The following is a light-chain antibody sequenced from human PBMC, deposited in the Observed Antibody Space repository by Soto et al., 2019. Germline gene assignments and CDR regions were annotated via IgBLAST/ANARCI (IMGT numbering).Light chain of an antibody. CDR1: QSVSSN. Sequence: EIVMTQSPATLSVSQGERATLSCRASQSVSSNLAWYQQKPGQAPRLLIYGASTRATGIPARFSGSGSGTEFTLTISSLQSEDFAVYYCQQYNNWPPLTFGQGTKV. CDR3: QQYNNWPPLT. J-gene: IGKJ1*01. V-gene: IGKV3-15*01. CDR2: GAS.